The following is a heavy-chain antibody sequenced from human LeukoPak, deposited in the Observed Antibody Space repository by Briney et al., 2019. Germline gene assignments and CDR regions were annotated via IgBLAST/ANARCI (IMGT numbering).Heavy chain of an antibody. D-gene: IGHD6-13*01. CDR3: ATGGSSSWYEARYYYGMDV. CDR2: ISSSSSYI. J-gene: IGHJ6*02. Sequence: GGSLRLSCAASGFTFSSYNMNWVRQAPGKGLEWVSSISSSSSYIYYADSVKGRFTISRDNAKNSLYLQMNSLRAEDTAVYYCATGGSSSWYEARYYYGMDVWGQGTTVTVSS. CDR1: GFTFSSYN. V-gene: IGHV3-21*01.